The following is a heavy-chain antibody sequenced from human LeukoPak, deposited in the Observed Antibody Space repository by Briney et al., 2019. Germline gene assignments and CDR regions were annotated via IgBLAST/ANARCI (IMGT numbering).Heavy chain of an antibody. J-gene: IGHJ3*02. Sequence: PGGSLRLSCAASGFTVSSNYMSWVRQAPGKGLEWVSVIYSGGSTYYADSVKGRFTISRDNSKNTLYLQMNSLRAEDTAVYYCAKDSGMDNWNYVDAFDIWGQGIMVTVSS. V-gene: IGHV3-53*01. CDR1: GFTVSSNY. D-gene: IGHD1-7*01. CDR3: AKDSGMDNWNYVDAFDI. CDR2: IYSGGST.